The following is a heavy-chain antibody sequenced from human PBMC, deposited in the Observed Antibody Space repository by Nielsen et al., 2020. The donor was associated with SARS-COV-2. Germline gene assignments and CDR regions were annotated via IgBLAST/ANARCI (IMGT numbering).Heavy chain of an antibody. CDR3: AKRSGYTSGWYGDY. V-gene: IGHV3-23*01. CDR1: GLTFSIYS. J-gene: IGHJ4*02. D-gene: IGHD6-19*01. Sequence: GGSLRLSCAASGLTFSIYSMMWVRQAPGKGLEWVSAISSSTYYADSVKGRFTVSRDNSKNTLYLQMNSLRAEDTAVYYCAKRSGYTSGWYGDYWGQGTLVTVSS. CDR2: ISSST.